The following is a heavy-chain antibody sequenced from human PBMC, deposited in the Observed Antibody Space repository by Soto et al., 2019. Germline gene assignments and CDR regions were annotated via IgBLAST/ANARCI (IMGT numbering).Heavy chain of an antibody. Sequence: SQTLSLICAISGDSVSTDSATCDWIRQSPTRGLEWLGRTYYRSKWNTDYALSVKSRITINPDTSKNQVSLQLDSVTPEDTAVYYCARLIGNSWFVGWGQGTLVTVSS. CDR2: TYYRSKWNT. D-gene: IGHD6-13*01. CDR3: ARLIGNSWFVG. CDR1: GDSVSTDSAT. J-gene: IGHJ4*02. V-gene: IGHV6-1*01.